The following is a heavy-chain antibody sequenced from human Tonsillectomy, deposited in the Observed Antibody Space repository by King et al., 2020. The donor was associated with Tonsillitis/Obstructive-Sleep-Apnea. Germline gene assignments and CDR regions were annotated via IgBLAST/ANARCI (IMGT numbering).Heavy chain of an antibody. Sequence: VQLVESGGGLVKPGGSLRLSCAASGFTFSSYTMNWVRQAPGKGLEWVSSISTRSSYISYADSVRGRFTVSRDNAKNSLYLQMNTLRAEDTAVYYCASDFWSGYSSDYWGQGTLVTVSS. CDR2: ISTRSSYI. CDR1: GFTFSSYT. D-gene: IGHD3-3*01. V-gene: IGHV3-21*01. J-gene: IGHJ4*02. CDR3: ASDFWSGYSSDY.